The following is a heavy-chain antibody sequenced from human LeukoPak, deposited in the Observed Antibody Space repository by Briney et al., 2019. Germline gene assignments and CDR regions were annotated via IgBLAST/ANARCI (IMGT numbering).Heavy chain of an antibody. CDR3: ARGERDGSGSYWFDP. V-gene: IGHV5-51*01. J-gene: IGHJ5*02. D-gene: IGHD3-10*01. Sequence: GESLKISCKGSGYSFTSYWIGRVRQMPGRGLGWMGIIYPGDSDTRYSPSFQGQVTISADKSISTAYLQWSSLKASDTAMYYCARGERDGSGSYWFDPWGQGTLVTVSS. CDR1: GYSFTSYW. CDR2: IYPGDSDT.